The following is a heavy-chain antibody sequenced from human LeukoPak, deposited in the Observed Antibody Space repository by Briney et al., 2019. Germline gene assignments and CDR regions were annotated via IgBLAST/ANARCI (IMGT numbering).Heavy chain of an antibody. CDR3: ATRGDYMAFEY. CDR1: GFTFSNYG. CDR2: ISINTRTT. J-gene: IGHJ4*02. Sequence: GRSLRLSCAASGFTFSNYGMNWLRQAPGKGLEWVSYISINTRTTYYADSVKGRFTISRDNAKNSLYLQMNSLRAEDTAVYYCATRGDYMAFEYWGQGTLVTVSS. D-gene: IGHD3-16*01. V-gene: IGHV3-48*01.